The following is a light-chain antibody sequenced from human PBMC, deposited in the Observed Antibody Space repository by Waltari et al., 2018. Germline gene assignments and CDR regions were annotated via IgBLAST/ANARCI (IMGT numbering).Light chain of an antibody. Sequence: EIVLTQSPGTLSLSPGARATPPCRASQSVSRTLAWYQQKPGQAPRLLIYDASTRATGIPDRFSGSGSGTDFSLTISRVEPEDFAVYYCQKYGTLPATFGQGTKVEIK. CDR3: QKYGTLPAT. V-gene: IGKV3-20*01. J-gene: IGKJ1*01. CDR2: DAS. CDR1: QSVSRT.